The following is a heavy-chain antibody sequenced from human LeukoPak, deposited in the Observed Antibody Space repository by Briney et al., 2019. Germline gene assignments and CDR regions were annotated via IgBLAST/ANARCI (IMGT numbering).Heavy chain of an antibody. V-gene: IGHV3-30*02. CDR1: GFTFSGFG. CDR2: IHTDQTIQ. Sequence: PGGSLRPSCAASGFTFSGFGMHWVRQAPGKGLEWVAYIHTDQTIQYYADSVKGRFTISRDNSKNTLYLQMNSLRAEDTAVYYCWLDGSGSPFFDYWGQGTLVTVSS. J-gene: IGHJ4*02. D-gene: IGHD3-10*01. CDR3: WLDGSGSPFFDY.